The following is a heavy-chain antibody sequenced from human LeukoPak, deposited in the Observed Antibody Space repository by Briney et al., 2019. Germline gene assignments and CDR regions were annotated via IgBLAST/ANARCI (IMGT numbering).Heavy chain of an antibody. Sequence: GGSLRLSCAASGFTFNNNWMTWVRQAPGKGLEWVASVKKDESEKYYVDSVKGRFTISRDNAKNSLYLQMNSLRAEDTAVYYCAKIRSGAPYYFDYWGQGTLVTVSS. CDR1: GFTFNNNW. V-gene: IGHV3-7*01. CDR3: AKIRSGAPYYFDY. D-gene: IGHD2-15*01. J-gene: IGHJ4*02. CDR2: VKKDESEK.